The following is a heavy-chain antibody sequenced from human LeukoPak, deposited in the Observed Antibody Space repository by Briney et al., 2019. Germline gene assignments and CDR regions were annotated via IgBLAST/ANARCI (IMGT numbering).Heavy chain of an antibody. V-gene: IGHV1-46*01. CDR3: ARVRDGYNDAYDV. J-gene: IGHJ3*01. CDR2: IKPGGDST. CDR1: GNTFTNYY. D-gene: IGHD5-24*01. Sequence: GASGKFSCKASGNTFTNYYIHWVRQAPGQGLEWMGVIKPGGDSTSSARIFQGRVYMTSDTSTSTVYMELSGLRSDDTAVYYCARVRDGYNDAYDVWGQGTMVTVPS.